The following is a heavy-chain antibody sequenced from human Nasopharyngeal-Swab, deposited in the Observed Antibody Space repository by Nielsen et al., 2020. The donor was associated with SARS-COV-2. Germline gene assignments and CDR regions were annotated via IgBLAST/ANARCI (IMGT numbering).Heavy chain of an antibody. CDR2: IRSKANSYAT. D-gene: IGHD1-26*01. Sequence: GGSLRLSCAASGFTFSGSAMHWVRQASGKGLEWVGRIRSKANSYATAYAASVKGRFTISRDDSKNTAYLQMNSLKTEDTAVYYCTRGGIVGPPELGMDVWGQGTTVTVSS. J-gene: IGHJ6*02. V-gene: IGHV3-73*01. CDR3: TRGGIVGPPELGMDV. CDR1: GFTFSGSA.